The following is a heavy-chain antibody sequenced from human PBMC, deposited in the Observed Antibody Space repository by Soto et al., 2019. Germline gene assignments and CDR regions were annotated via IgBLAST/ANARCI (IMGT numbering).Heavy chain of an antibody. CDR3: ANALGLYYFDY. Sequence: ASVKVSCKASGYTFTSYAMHSVRQAPGQRLEWMGWINAGNGNTKYSQKFQGRVTITRDTSASTAYMELSSLRSEDTAVYYCANALGLYYFDYWGQGTLVTVSS. D-gene: IGHD3-16*01. V-gene: IGHV1-3*01. CDR1: GYTFTSYA. CDR2: INAGNGNT. J-gene: IGHJ4*02.